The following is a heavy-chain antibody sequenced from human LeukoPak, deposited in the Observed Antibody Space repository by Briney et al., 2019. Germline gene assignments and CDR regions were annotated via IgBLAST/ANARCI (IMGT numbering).Heavy chain of an antibody. CDR2: IYSGGNT. Sequence: GGSLRLSCAASGFTVSSNYMSWVRQSPGKGLEWVSVIYSGGNTFYADSVKGRFTISRDNSKNTVYLQMNNLRAEDTAAYYCARHPVAGAYWGQGTLVTVSS. CDR3: ARHPVAGAY. D-gene: IGHD6-19*01. CDR1: GFTVSSNY. V-gene: IGHV3-53*01. J-gene: IGHJ4*02.